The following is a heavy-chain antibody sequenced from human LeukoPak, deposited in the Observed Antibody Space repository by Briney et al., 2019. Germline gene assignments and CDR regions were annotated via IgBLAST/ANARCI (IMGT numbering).Heavy chain of an antibody. V-gene: IGHV3-15*01. J-gene: IGHJ4*02. CDR1: GFAFSSYS. D-gene: IGHD2-21*01. CDR3: VTDLVIKGYFDY. Sequence: GGPLRLSCAASGFAFSSYSMNWVRQAPGKGLEWVGRIRRKTDGETTDHAAPVKGRFTISRDDSKNTLYLQMNSLKTEDTAVYYCVTDLVIKGYFDYWGQGALVTVSS. CDR2: IRRKTDGETT.